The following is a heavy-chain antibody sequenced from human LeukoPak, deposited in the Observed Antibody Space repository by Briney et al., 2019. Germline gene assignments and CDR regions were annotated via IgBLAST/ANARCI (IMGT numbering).Heavy chain of an antibody. D-gene: IGHD3-3*01. Sequence: PGGSLRLSCAASGFTLSSYAMSWVRQAPGKGLEWVSAISGSGGSTYYADSVKGRFTISRDNSKNTLYLQMNSLRAEDTAVYYCAKGPDFWSGPYYYYMDVWGKGTTVTVSS. V-gene: IGHV3-23*01. CDR3: AKGPDFWSGPYYYYMDV. CDR1: GFTLSSYA. CDR2: ISGSGGST. J-gene: IGHJ6*03.